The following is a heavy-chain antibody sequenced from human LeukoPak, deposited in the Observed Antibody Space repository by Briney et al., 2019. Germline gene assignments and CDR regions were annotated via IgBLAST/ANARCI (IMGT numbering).Heavy chain of an antibody. CDR1: GLTFSSYA. Sequence: PGGSLRLSCAASGLTFSSYAMSWVRQAPGKGLEWVSAISGSGGSTYYADSVKGRFTISRDNAKNSLYLQMNSLRAEDTAVYYCARDRPYYDFTLGSEPFDYWGQGTLVTVSS. V-gene: IGHV3-23*01. CDR2: ISGSGGST. D-gene: IGHD3-3*01. J-gene: IGHJ4*02. CDR3: ARDRPYYDFTLGSEPFDY.